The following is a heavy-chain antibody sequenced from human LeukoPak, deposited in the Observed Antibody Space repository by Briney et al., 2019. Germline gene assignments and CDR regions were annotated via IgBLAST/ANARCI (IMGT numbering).Heavy chain of an antibody. Sequence: GGTLRLSCAASAFTFSNFWMSWVRQAPGNELEGGASINQDGGEKVYVDSVKGRFTISRDNAKNSLYLEMNSLRVEDTAVYYCARDNHYDRSGYIWAFDMWGQGTMVTVSS. D-gene: IGHD3-22*01. V-gene: IGHV3-7*04. J-gene: IGHJ3*02. CDR2: INQDGGEK. CDR1: AFTFSNFW. CDR3: ARDNHYDRSGYIWAFDM.